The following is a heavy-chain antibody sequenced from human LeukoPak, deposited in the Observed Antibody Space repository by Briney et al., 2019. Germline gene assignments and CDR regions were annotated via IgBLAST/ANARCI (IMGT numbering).Heavy chain of an antibody. Sequence: SVKVSCKASGGTFSSYAISWVRQAPGQGLEWMGGIIPIFGTANYAQKFQGRVTITADESTSTAYMELSSLGSEDTAVYYCARDRYDFWSGYVDYWGQGTLVTVSS. V-gene: IGHV1-69*01. D-gene: IGHD3-3*01. J-gene: IGHJ4*02. CDR1: GGTFSSYA. CDR2: IIPIFGTA. CDR3: ARDRYDFWSGYVDY.